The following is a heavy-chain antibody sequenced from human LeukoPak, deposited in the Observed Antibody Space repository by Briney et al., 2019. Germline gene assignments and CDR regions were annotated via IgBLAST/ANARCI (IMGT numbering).Heavy chain of an antibody. CDR2: ISNSGSVL. D-gene: IGHD6-19*01. CDR1: GFAFSDHY. J-gene: IGHJ3*02. V-gene: IGHV3-11*01. Sequence: TPGGSLRLSCAASGFAFSDHYMSWIRQAPGKGLEWVAYISNSGSVLYYTDSVKGRFTISRDNAKKSLYLQMDGLRAEDTAVYYCAKAPREQWLIHDAFDIWGQGTMVTVSS. CDR3: AKAPREQWLIHDAFDI.